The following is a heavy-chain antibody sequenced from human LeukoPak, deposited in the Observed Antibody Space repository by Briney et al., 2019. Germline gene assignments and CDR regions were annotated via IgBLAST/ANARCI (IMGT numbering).Heavy chain of an antibody. D-gene: IGHD3-10*01. Sequence: PSETLSLTCTVSGGSISSYYWNWIRQPPGKGLEWIGYIYYSGSTDYNPSLKSRVSMSVDTPKNQFSLKLSSVTATDTAVYYCARQRLLWFGESNSGFDYWGQGTLVTVSS. J-gene: IGHJ4*02. CDR3: ARQRLLWFGESNSGFDY. V-gene: IGHV4-59*08. CDR2: IYYSGST. CDR1: GGSISSYY.